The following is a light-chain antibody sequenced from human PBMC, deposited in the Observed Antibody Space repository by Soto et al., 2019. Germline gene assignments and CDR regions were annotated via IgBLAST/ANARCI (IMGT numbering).Light chain of an antibody. Sequence: DIVFTQSPLSLPFTPGEPASISCSSSQILLQRDGNNHLDWYLQKPGQSPQLLISLASNRASGVPERFSGGGTGTDFTLKISRVEAEDVGIYYCMQLLQTPWTFGQGTKVDIK. J-gene: IGKJ1*01. CDR2: LAS. V-gene: IGKV2-28*01. CDR1: QILLQRDGNNH. CDR3: MQLLQTPWT.